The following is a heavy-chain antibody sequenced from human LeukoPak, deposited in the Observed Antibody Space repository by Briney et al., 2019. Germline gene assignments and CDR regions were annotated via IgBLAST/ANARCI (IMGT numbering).Heavy chain of an antibody. CDR1: GGSFSGYY. Sequence: SETLSLTCAVYGGSFSGYYWSWIRQPPGKGLEWIGYIYYSGSTNYNPSLRSRVTISVDTSKNQFSLKLSSVTAADTAVYYCARGTTMIVAGYWGQGTLVTVSS. CDR3: ARGTTMIVAGY. D-gene: IGHD3-22*01. J-gene: IGHJ4*02. CDR2: IYYSGST. V-gene: IGHV4-59*01.